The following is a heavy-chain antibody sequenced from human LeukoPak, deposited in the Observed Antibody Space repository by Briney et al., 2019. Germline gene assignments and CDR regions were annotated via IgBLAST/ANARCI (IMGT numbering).Heavy chain of an antibody. D-gene: IGHD1-26*01. CDR3: ARTIVGATRRFDY. Sequence: SETLSLTCTVSGGSVSSGSYYWSWIRQPPGKGLDWLGYIYYRGTTNYNPSLKSRATISVDTSKNQFSLKLSSVTAADTAVYYCARTIVGATRRFDYWGQGTLVTVSS. CDR2: IYYRGTT. J-gene: IGHJ4*02. V-gene: IGHV4-61*01. CDR1: GGSVSSGSYY.